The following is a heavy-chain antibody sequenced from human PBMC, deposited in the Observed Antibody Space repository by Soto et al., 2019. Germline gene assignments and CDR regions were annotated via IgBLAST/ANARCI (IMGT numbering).Heavy chain of an antibody. CDR2: INAGTGNT. Sequence: QVQLVQSGAEVKKPGASVKLSCKASGYTLHDYALHWVRQAPGQRLEWMAWINAGTGNTKYSQKLQGRVTITRDPSANTAYMELSSLTFEDTALYYCARTPGGYERVGPFDLWGQGTKVTVSS. D-gene: IGHD5-12*01. V-gene: IGHV1-3*01. J-gene: IGHJ3*01. CDR3: ARTPGGYERVGPFDL. CDR1: GYTLHDYA.